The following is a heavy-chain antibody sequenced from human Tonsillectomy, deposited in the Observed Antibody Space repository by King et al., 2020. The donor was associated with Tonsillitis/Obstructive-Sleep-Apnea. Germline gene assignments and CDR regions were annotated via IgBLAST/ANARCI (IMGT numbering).Heavy chain of an antibody. CDR1: GGTFSGYY. D-gene: IGHD2-15*01. CDR2: INHSGST. J-gene: IGHJ4*02. Sequence: VQLQQWGAGLLRPSETLSRTCAGYGGTFSGYYWSWIRQPPGKGLEWIGEINHSGSTNYNPSLKSRVTISVDTSKNQFSLRLSSVTAADTAVYYCATAAGGYIDYWGQGTLVTVSS. CDR3: ATAAGGYIDY. V-gene: IGHV4-34*01.